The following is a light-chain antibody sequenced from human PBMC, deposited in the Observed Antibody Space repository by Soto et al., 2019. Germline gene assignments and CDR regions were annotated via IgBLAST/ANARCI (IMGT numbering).Light chain of an antibody. Sequence: EIVLTQSPGTLSLSPGERATLSCRASQSLSSRYLAWYQQKAGRAPRLLIYGASTTATGIPDRFSGIGSGTEFTLIISRLEPEDFAVYFCPQYGSSPNTFGQGTRLEIK. CDR3: PQYGSSPNT. CDR1: QSLSSRY. CDR2: GAS. V-gene: IGKV3-20*01. J-gene: IGKJ5*01.